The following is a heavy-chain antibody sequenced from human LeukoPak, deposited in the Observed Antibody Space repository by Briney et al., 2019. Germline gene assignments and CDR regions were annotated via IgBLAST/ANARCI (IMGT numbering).Heavy chain of an antibody. Sequence: ASVKVSCKASGYTFTSYGIGWMRLVPGQGLEGMGRISVNNGNTIYAQNLQGRLTVTADTSTSTAYMELRSLGFDDTAVYFCARDRDGSGSQSYWGQGTLVTVSS. CDR1: GYTFTSYG. CDR3: ARDRDGSGSQSY. J-gene: IGHJ4*02. D-gene: IGHD3-10*01. CDR2: ISVNNGNT. V-gene: IGHV1-18*04.